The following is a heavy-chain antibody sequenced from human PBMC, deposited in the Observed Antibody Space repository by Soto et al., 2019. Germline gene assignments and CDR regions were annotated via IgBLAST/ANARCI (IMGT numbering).Heavy chain of an antibody. J-gene: IGHJ6*02. CDR1: GGTFSSYA. CDR2: IIPIFGTA. D-gene: IGHD4-17*01. CDR3: ARTLHATVTTYYYYYYGMDV. V-gene: IGHV1-69*13. Sequence: ASVKVSCKASGGTFSSYAISLVRQAPGQGLEWMGGIIPIFGTANYAQKFQGRVTITADESTSTAYMELSSLRSEDTAVYYCARTLHATVTTYYYYYYGMDVWGQGTTVTVSS.